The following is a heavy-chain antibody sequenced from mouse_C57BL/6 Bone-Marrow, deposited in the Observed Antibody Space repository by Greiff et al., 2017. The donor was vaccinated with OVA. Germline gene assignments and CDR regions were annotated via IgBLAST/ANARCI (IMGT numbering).Heavy chain of an antibody. CDR3: ARDDGYYAMDY. CDR2: SGNKANDYTT. J-gene: IGHJ4*01. CDR1: GFTFSDFY. V-gene: IGHV7-1*01. Sequence: EVKVVESGGGLVQSGRSLRLSCATFGFTFSDFYMEWVRQAPGKGLEWIAASGNKANDYTTEYSASVKGRFIVSRDTSQSILYLQMNALRAEDTAIYYCARDDGYYAMDYWGQGTSVTVSS.